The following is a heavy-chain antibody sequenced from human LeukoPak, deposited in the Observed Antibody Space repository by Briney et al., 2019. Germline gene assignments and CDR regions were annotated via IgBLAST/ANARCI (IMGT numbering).Heavy chain of an antibody. CDR2: ISGSGGST. J-gene: IGHJ4*02. CDR3: AKDTYSPSGTYNLYYFDY. D-gene: IGHD1-26*01. CDR1: GFTFSSYA. V-gene: IGHV3-23*01. Sequence: PGGSLRLSCAASGFTFSSYAMTWVRQAPGKGLEWVSGISGSGGSTHYADSVKGRFTISRDNSKNTLYLQMNSLRDEDTAVYYYAKDTYSPSGTYNLYYFDYWGQGTLVTVSS.